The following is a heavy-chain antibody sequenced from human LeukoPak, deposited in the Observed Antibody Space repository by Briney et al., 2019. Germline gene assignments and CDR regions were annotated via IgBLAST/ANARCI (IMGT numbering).Heavy chain of an antibody. Sequence: PETLSLTCAVYGGSFSGYYWSWIRQPPGKGLEWIGEINHSGSTNNNPSLKSRVTISVDTSKNQFSLKLSSVPAADTAVYYCAGKCEMATSASDYWGQGTLVTVSS. CDR3: AGKCEMATSASDY. CDR2: INHSGST. CDR1: GGSFSGYY. V-gene: IGHV4-34*01. J-gene: IGHJ4*02. D-gene: IGHD5-24*01.